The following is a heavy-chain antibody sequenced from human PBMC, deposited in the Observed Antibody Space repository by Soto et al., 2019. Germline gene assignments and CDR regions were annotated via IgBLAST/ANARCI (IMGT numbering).Heavy chain of an antibody. CDR1: GGSISSGGYY. CDR2: IYYSGST. D-gene: IGHD4-17*01. V-gene: IGHV4-31*03. Sequence: SDTLSLTCTVSGGSISSGGYYWSWIRQHPGKGLEWIGYIYYSGSTYYNPSLKSRVTISVDTSKNQFSLKLSSVTAADTAVYYCARALDYGGNFDAFDIWGQGTMVTVSS. J-gene: IGHJ3*02. CDR3: ARALDYGGNFDAFDI.